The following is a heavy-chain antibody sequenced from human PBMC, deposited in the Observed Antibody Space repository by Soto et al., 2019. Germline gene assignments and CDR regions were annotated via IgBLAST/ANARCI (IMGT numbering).Heavy chain of an antibody. CDR2: INHSGST. J-gene: IGHJ6*02. Sequence: LSLTCAVYGGSFSGYYWSWIRQPPGKGLEWIGEINHSGSTNYNPSLKSRVTISVDTSKNQFSLKLSSVTAADTAVYYCARGVGTMVRGVSPSYGMDVWGQGTTVTVSS. D-gene: IGHD3-10*01. V-gene: IGHV4-34*01. CDR1: GGSFSGYY. CDR3: ARGVGTMVRGVSPSYGMDV.